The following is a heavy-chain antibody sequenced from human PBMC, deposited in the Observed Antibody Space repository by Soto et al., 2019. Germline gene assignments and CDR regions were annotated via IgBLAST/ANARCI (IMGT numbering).Heavy chain of an antibody. V-gene: IGHV3-23*01. CDR2: ITNTGAGT. CDR3: ANGLFSGRWYAAD. Sequence: EVHLLESGGGLVQPGESLRLSCGASGFTFSSCVMTWVRQAPGKGLEWVSSITNTGAGTHYADSVKGRFTISRDNSKNTMYLQMNNLRAEDTAVYYCANGLFSGRWYAADWGQGTLVTVSS. J-gene: IGHJ4*02. D-gene: IGHD6-13*01. CDR1: GFTFSSCV.